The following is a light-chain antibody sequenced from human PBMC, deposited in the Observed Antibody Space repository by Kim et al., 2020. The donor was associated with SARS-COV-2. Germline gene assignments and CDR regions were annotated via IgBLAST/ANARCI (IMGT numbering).Light chain of an antibody. V-gene: IGLV2-11*01. J-gene: IGLJ2*01. CDR2: DVS. CDR3: CSYAGNYVV. Sequence: QSALTQPRSVSGSPGQSVTISCTGTSSDVGGYNSVSWYQQHPGKDPKNMIYDVSKRPSGVPDRFSGSKSGNTASLTISGLQAEDEADYYCCSYAGNYVVFGGGTKLTVL. CDR1: SSDVGGYNS.